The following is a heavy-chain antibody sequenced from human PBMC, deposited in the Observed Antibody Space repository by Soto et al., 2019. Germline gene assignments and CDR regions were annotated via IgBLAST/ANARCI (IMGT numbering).Heavy chain of an antibody. D-gene: IGHD6-13*01. CDR3: ARGVPAAGTDWFDP. CDR2: VSSTGSS. CDR1: GGSISNYY. Sequence: SETLSLTCTVSGGSISNYYWSWIRQSAAKRLEWIGRVSSTGSSYYNPSLQSRVTISVDTSKNQVSLNLTSVTAADTAVYYCARGVPAAGTDWFDPWGQGTLVTVSS. J-gene: IGHJ5*02. V-gene: IGHV4-4*07.